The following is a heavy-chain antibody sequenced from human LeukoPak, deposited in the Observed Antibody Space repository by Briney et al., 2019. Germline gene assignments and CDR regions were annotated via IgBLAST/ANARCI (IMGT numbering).Heavy chain of an antibody. Sequence: AGGSLRLSCAASGFTVSSNYMSWVRQAPGKGLEWVSVIYSGGSTYYADTVKGRFTISRDNSKNTLYLQMNSLRAEDTAVYYCARGFRGDFWSGYYFAYGGQGPLVTVSS. D-gene: IGHD3-3*01. CDR1: GFTVSSNY. CDR2: IYSGGST. J-gene: IGHJ4*02. CDR3: ARGFRGDFWSGYYFAY. V-gene: IGHV3-66*01.